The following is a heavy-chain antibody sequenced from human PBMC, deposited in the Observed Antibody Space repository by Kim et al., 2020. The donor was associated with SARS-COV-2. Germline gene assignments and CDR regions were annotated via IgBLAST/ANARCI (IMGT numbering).Heavy chain of an antibody. Sequence: SETLSLTCTVSGGSISSGSYYWSWIRQPAGKGLEWIGRIYTSGSTNYNPSLKSRVTTSVDTSKNQFSLKLSSVTAADTAVYYCAREKSLRITMVRGDPHGMDVWGQGTTVTVSS. J-gene: IGHJ6*02. D-gene: IGHD3-10*01. V-gene: IGHV4-61*02. CDR1: GGSISSGSYY. CDR2: IYTSGST. CDR3: AREKSLRITMVRGDPHGMDV.